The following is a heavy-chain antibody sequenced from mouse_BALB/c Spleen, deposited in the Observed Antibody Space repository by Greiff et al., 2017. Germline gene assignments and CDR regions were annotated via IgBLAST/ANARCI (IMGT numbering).Heavy chain of an antibody. J-gene: IGHJ1*01. CDR3: AREWDYYGSSYWYFDV. CDR2: INSNGGST. V-gene: IGHV5-6-3*01. Sequence: VQLQQSGGGLVQPGGSLKLSCAASGFTFSSYGMSWVRQTPDKRLELVATINSNGGSTYYPDSVKGRFTISRDNAKNTLYLQMSSLKSEDTAMYYCAREWDYYGSSYWYFDVWGAGTTVTVSS. D-gene: IGHD1-1*01. CDR1: GFTFSSYG.